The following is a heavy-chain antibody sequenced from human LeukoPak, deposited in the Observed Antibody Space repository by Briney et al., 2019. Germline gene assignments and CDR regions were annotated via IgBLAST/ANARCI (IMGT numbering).Heavy chain of an antibody. Sequence: KSSETLSLTCTVSGGSISSYYWSWIRQPPGKGLEWIGYIYYSGSTNYNPSLKSRVTISVDTSKNQFSLKLSSVTAADTAVYYCASTTGYAFDIWGQGTMVTVSS. V-gene: IGHV4-59*08. CDR2: IYYSGST. CDR1: GGSISSYY. J-gene: IGHJ3*02. CDR3: ASTTGYAFDI. D-gene: IGHD1-14*01.